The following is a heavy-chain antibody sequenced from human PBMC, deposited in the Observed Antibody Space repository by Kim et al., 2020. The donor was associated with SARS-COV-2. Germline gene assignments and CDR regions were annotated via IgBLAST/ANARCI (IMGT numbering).Heavy chain of an antibody. CDR2: INTGNGNT. CDR1: GYTFTSYA. J-gene: IGHJ4*02. D-gene: IGHD4-17*01. V-gene: IGHV1-3*04. Sequence: ASVKVSCKASGYTFTSYAMHWVRQAPGQRLEWMGWINTGNGNTKYVQKFQGRVTFTRDTSASTAYMELSSLRSDDTAIYYCAAVDYGAFWGQGTLVTVSS. CDR3: AAVDYGAF.